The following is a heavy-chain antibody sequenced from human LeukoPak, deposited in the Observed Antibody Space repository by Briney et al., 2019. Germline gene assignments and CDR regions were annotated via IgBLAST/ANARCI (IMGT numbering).Heavy chain of an antibody. J-gene: IGHJ4*02. Sequence: GGSLRLSCAASGSTFSSYAMHWVRQAPGKGLEWVAVISYDGSNKYYADSVKGRFTISRDNSKNTLYLRMNSLRAEDTAVYYCARSPRGYSSSWPIDYWGQGTLVTVSS. CDR3: ARSPRGYSSSWPIDY. V-gene: IGHV3-30-3*01. CDR2: ISYDGSNK. D-gene: IGHD6-13*01. CDR1: GSTFSSYA.